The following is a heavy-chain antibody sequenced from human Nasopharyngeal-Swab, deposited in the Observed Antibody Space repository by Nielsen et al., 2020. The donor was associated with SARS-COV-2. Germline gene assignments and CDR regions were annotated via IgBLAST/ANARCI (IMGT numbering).Heavy chain of an antibody. Sequence: GESLKISCAASGFTFTNYAMSWVRQAPGRGLEWVAAISGSDYSAYYADSVKGRFTISRDSSKNTLNLQMNSLRAEDTAMYYCAKDRDSGDDSGEYYHYYGMDVWGQGTSVTVS. CDR3: AKDRDSGDDSGEYYHYYGMDV. D-gene: IGHD5-12*01. J-gene: IGHJ6*02. CDR2: ISGSDYSA. CDR1: GFTFTNYA. V-gene: IGHV3-23*01.